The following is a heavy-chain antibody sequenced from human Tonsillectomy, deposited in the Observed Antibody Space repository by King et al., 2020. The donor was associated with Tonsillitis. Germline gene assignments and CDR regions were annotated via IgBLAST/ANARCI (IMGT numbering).Heavy chain of an antibody. J-gene: IGHJ2*01. V-gene: IGHV1-2*02. CDR3: ARDPAYCGSDCYSRYFDL. Sequence: QLVQSGAEVKKPGASVKVSCKASGYTFTGYYMHWVRQAPGEGLEWMGWINPNSGGTNYAQKFQGRVTMTRDTSISTAYMEMSRLRSDDTAVYYCARDPAYCGSDCYSRYFDLWGRGTLVTVSS. CDR1: GYTFTGYY. CDR2: INPNSGGT. D-gene: IGHD2-21*02.